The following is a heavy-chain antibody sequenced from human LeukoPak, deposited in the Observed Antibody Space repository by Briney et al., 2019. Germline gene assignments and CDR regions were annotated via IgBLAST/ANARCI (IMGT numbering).Heavy chain of an antibody. J-gene: IGHJ6*03. V-gene: IGHV1-69*13. D-gene: IGHD1-26*01. CDR2: TIPIFGTA. CDR3: ARPQVGADAPRGTYYYYMDV. CDR1: GGTFSSYA. Sequence: WASVKVSCKASGGTFSSYAISWVRQAPGQGLEWMGGTIPIFGTANYAQKFQGRVTITADESTSTAYMELSSLRSEDTAVYYCARPQVGADAPRGTYYYYMDVWGKGTTVTVSS.